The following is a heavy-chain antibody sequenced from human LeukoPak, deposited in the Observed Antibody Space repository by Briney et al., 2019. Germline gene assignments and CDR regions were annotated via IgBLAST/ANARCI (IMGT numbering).Heavy chain of an antibody. CDR2: INWNGGST. V-gene: IGHV3-20*04. Sequence: GGSLRLSCAASGFTFDDYGMSWVRQAPGKGLEWVSGINWNGGSTGYADSVKGRFTISRDNAKNSLYLQMNSLRAEDTALYYCARDLYSSSWYFVSPGGYWGQGTLVTVSS. CDR3: ARDLYSSSWYFVSPGGY. D-gene: IGHD6-13*01. CDR1: GFTFDDYG. J-gene: IGHJ4*02.